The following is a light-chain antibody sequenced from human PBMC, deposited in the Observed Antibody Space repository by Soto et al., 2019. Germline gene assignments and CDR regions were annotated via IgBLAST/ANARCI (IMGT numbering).Light chain of an antibody. J-gene: IGLJ2*01. Sequence: QLVLTQPPSASGTPGLRVTISCSGSSSNIGTYTVNWYQQLPGTAPKLLIYSHNQRPSGVPDRFSASKSGTSASLAISGLQSEDEAYYYCAAWDDSLNGHVVFGGGTKVTVL. CDR1: SSNIGTYT. V-gene: IGLV1-44*01. CDR2: SHN. CDR3: AAWDDSLNGHVV.